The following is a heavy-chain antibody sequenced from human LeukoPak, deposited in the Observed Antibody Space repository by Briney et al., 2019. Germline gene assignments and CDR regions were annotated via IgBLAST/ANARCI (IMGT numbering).Heavy chain of an antibody. D-gene: IGHD6-19*01. CDR3: VRDHSTGGSGWYWDY. J-gene: IGHJ4*02. Sequence: GSLRLSCAASGFTFSSYGMHWVRPAPGKGLEWVAFIRYDGSNKYYADSVKGRFTISRDNSKNTLHLQMNSLRADDTAVYYCVRDHSTGGSGWYWDYWGQGTLVTVSS. CDR1: GFTFSSYG. CDR2: IRYDGSNK. V-gene: IGHV3-30*02.